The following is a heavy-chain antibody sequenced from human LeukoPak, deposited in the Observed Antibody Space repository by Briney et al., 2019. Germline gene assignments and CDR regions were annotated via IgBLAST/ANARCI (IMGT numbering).Heavy chain of an antibody. CDR1: GFTFSSYS. CDR3: ARMTTDAFDI. CDR2: ISSSSSTI. J-gene: IGHJ3*02. D-gene: IGHD4-17*01. V-gene: IGHV3-48*01. Sequence: GGSLRLSCAASGFTFSSYSMNWVRQAPGKGLEWVSYISSSSSTIYYADSVKGRFTISRDNVKNSLYLQMNSLRAEDTAVYYCARMTTDAFDIWGQGTMVTVSS.